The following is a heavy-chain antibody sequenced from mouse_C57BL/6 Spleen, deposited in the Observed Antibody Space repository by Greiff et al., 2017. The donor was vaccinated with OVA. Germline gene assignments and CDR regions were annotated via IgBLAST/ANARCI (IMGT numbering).Heavy chain of an antibody. CDR2: IDPEDGET. D-gene: IGHD2-1*01. CDR1: GFNIKDYY. V-gene: IGHV14-2*01. J-gene: IGHJ3*01. Sequence: EVQGVESGAELVKPGASVKLSCTASGFNIKDYYMHWVKQRPEQGLEWIGRIDPEDGETKYAPKFQGKATITADTSSNTAYLQLSSLTSDDTAVYYCAKDYGNPAWFAYWGQGTLVTVSA. CDR3: AKDYGNPAWFAY.